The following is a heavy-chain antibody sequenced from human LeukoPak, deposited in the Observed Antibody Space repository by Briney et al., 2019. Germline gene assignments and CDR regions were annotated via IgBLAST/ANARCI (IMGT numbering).Heavy chain of an antibody. D-gene: IGHD3-9*01. CDR2: LNHSGSS. J-gene: IGHJ2*01. Sequence: SETLSLTCTVSGGSISSYHWSWVRQPPGKGLEWIGYLNHSGSSDYHPSLKSRVSFSVDTSKDQFSLRLSSVTAADTAVYYCGRRTYYDTLTGYNYWYFDLWGRGTLVTVSS. V-gene: IGHV4-59*01. CDR1: GGSISSYH. CDR3: GRRTYYDTLTGYNYWYFDL.